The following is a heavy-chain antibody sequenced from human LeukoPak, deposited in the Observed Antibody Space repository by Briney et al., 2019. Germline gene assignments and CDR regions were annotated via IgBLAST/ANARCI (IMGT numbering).Heavy chain of an antibody. CDR3: ARVMNLSYCSSTSCSIRDWFDP. J-gene: IGHJ5*02. D-gene: IGHD2-2*01. Sequence: SETLSLTCTVSGGSISSYYWSWIRQPPGKGLEWIGYIYYSGSTNYNPSLKSRVTISVDTSKNQFSLKLSSVTAADTAVYYCARVMNLSYCSSTSCSIRDWFDPWGQGTLVTVSS. CDR1: GGSISSYY. CDR2: IYYSGST. V-gene: IGHV4-59*01.